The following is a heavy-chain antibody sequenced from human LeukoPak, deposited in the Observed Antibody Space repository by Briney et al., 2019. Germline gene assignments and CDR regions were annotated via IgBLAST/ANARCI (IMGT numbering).Heavy chain of an antibody. CDR2: ISFDGSHK. CDR3: ARDASFQEYYMDV. J-gene: IGHJ6*03. CDR1: GFTLSSYA. V-gene: IGHV3-30*01. Sequence: GGSLRLSCAASGFTLSSYAMHWVRQAPGKGLEGVAVISFDGSHKYYAESVKGRFTISRDNSKRTLYLQMNSLRTEDTAVYFCARDASFQEYYMDVWGKGTTVTVSS.